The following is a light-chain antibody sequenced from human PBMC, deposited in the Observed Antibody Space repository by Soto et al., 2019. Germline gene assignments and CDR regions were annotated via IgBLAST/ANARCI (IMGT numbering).Light chain of an antibody. CDR3: QQYNNWSPLT. J-gene: IGKJ4*01. Sequence: EIVMTQSQAPLSVSPGERATLSCRASQSVSSNLAWYQQKPVQAPRLHIYGASTRASGIPDRFSGSRSGTEFTLTISSLQSEDFAVYYWQQYNNWSPLTFGGGTKVEIK. CDR1: QSVSSN. V-gene: IGKV3-15*01. CDR2: GAS.